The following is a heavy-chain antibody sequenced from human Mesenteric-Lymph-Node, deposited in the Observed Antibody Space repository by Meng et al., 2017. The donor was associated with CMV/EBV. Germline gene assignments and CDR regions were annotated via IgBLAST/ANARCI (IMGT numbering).Heavy chain of an antibody. J-gene: IGHJ2*01. V-gene: IGHV3-30*04. CDR2: ISYDGSNK. Sequence: GGSLRLSCAASGFTFSSYAMHWVRQAPGKGLEWVAVISYDGSNKYYADSVKGRFTISRDNSKNTLYLQMNSLRAEDTAVYYCAKWGYCSGGKCLQYFDLWGRGILVTVSS. CDR3: AKWGYCSGGKCLQYFDL. D-gene: IGHD2-15*01. CDR1: GFTFSSYA.